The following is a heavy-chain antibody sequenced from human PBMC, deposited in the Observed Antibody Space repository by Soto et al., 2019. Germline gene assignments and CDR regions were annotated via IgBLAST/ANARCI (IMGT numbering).Heavy chain of an antibody. D-gene: IGHD6-19*01. CDR3: AKGVSSSAWSASDS. J-gene: IGHJ4*02. CDR1: GFTLSSYA. V-gene: IGHV3-23*01. Sequence: DVQLLESGGGLVQPGGSLRLSCAASGFTLSSYAMTWVRQAPGKGLEWVSVISDSDNATYYADSVKGRLTISRDNSKNTLYLQLNSLRAEDTAVYYCAKGVSSSAWSASDSWGQGTLVTVSA. CDR2: ISDSDNAT.